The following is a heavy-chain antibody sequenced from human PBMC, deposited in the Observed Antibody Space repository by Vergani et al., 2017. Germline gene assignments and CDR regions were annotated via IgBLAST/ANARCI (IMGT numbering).Heavy chain of an antibody. J-gene: IGHJ3*02. CDR2: ISSSGSTI. CDR3: ARSYDSSGYYYVKGIWDAFDI. D-gene: IGHD3-22*01. CDR1: GFTFSDYY. Sequence: QVQLVESGGGLVKPGGSLRLSCAASGFTFSDYYMSWIRQAPGKGLEWVSYISSSGSTIYYADSVKGRFTISRDNAKNSLYLQMNSLRAEDTAVYYCARSYDSSGYYYVKGIWDAFDIWGQGTMVTVSS. V-gene: IGHV3-11*01.